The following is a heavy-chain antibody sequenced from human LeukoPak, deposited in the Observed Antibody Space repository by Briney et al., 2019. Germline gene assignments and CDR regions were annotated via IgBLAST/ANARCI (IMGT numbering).Heavy chain of an antibody. D-gene: IGHD4-11*01. CDR2: MYHTGST. CDR1: GYSMSSGYY. V-gene: IGHV4-38-2*02. J-gene: IGHJ4*02. CDR3: ARVARHDYTYYPGVNYFDY. Sequence: SETLSLICTVSGYSMSSGYYWGWIRQPPERGLEWIGSMYHTGSTYYNPSLKSRVNISVDTSKNQFYLKVSSVTAADTAVYCCARVARHDYTYYPGVNYFDYWGQGTLVTVSS.